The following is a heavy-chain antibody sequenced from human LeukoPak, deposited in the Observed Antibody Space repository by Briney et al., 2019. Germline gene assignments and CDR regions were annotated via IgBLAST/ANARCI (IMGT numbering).Heavy chain of an antibody. Sequence: GGSLRLSCAASGFTFSNYAMSWVRQAPGKGLEWVAVIWYDGSNKYYADSVKGRFAISRDNSKNTLYLQMNSLRAEDTAVYYCAKDGALRSGFDYRGQGTLVTASS. CDR1: GFTFSNYA. J-gene: IGHJ4*02. CDR2: IWYDGSNK. CDR3: AKDGALRSGFDY. D-gene: IGHD3-16*01. V-gene: IGHV3-33*06.